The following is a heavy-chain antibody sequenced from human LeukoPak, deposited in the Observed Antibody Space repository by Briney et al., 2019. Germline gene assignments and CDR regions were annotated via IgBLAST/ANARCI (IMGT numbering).Heavy chain of an antibody. Sequence: PSETLSLTCTVSGGSISGSSYYWGWIRQPPGKGLEWIGSIYYSGSTYYNPSLKSRVTISVDTSKNQFSLKLSSVTAADTAVYYCARSWTYFDYWGQGTLVTVSS. CDR2: IYYSGST. CDR1: GGSISGSSYY. J-gene: IGHJ4*02. D-gene: IGHD6-13*01. V-gene: IGHV4-39*01. CDR3: ARSWTYFDY.